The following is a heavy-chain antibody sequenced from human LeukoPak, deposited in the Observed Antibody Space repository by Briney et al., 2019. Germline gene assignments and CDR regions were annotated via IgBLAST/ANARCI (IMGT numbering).Heavy chain of an antibody. CDR3: ARKGDYWNDGAY. CDR1: GYTLTELS. V-gene: IGHV1-24*01. D-gene: IGHD1-1*01. J-gene: IGHJ4*02. Sequence: ASVKVSCKVSGYTLTELSMHWVRQAPGKGLEWMGGFDPEDGETIYAQKFQGRVTMTEDTSTDTAHMELRSLRSDDTAVYYCARKGDYWNDGAYWGQGTLVTVSS. CDR2: FDPEDGET.